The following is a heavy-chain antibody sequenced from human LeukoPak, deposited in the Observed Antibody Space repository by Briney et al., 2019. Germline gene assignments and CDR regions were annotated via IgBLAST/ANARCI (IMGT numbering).Heavy chain of an antibody. CDR2: ISAYNGNA. J-gene: IGHJ4*02. CDR1: GYTFTSYG. D-gene: IGHD6-13*01. V-gene: IGHV1-18*01. CDR3: ARGVYSSSWDLDY. Sequence: ASVKVSCKASGYTFTSYGISWVRQAPGQGLEWMGWISAYNGNADYAQKFQGRVTMTRDTSTSTVYMELSSLRSEDTAVYYCARGVYSSSWDLDYWGQGTLVTVSS.